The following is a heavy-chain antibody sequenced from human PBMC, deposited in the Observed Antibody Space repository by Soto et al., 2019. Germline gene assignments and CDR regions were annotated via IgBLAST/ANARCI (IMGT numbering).Heavy chain of an antibody. D-gene: IGHD2-2*01. CDR1: GFTFSSYS. CDR2: ISTTSTTI. J-gene: IGHJ2*01. V-gene: IGHV3-48*01. Sequence: EVQLVESGGGLVQPGGSLRLSCAASGFTFSSYSMNWVRQAPGKGLEWVSYISTTSTTIYYADSVKGRFTISRDSARNSLYLQMNSLRAEDTAVYYCARYGPLYQLVGGYWYFDLWGRGTLVTVSS. CDR3: ARYGPLYQLVGGYWYFDL.